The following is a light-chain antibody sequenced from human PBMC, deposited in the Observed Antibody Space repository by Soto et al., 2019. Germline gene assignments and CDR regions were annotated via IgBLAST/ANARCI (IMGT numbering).Light chain of an antibody. CDR3: QQYGSSPRT. Sequence: EIVLTQSPGTLSLSPGERATLSCRANQTISSNYLAWYQQKPGQAPRLLIYGASSRTTAIPDRFSGSGSGTDFTLTISRLEPEDFAVYYCQQYGSSPRTFGQGTKVEIK. V-gene: IGKV3-20*01. CDR1: QTISSNY. CDR2: GAS. J-gene: IGKJ1*01.